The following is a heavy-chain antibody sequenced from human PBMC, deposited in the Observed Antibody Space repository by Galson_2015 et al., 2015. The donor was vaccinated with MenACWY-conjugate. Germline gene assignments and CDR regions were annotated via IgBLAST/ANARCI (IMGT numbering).Heavy chain of an antibody. D-gene: IGHD2-15*01. V-gene: IGHV3-33*01. CDR3: ARGSDCSGGSCSFDPGDY. J-gene: IGHJ4*02. CDR1: GFTFSSYG. Sequence: SLRLSCAASGFTFSSYGMHWVRQAPGKGLEWVAVIWYDGSNKYYADSVKGRFTISRDNSKNTLYLQMNSLRAEDTSVYYCARGSDCSGGSCSFDPGDYWGQGTLVTVSS. CDR2: IWYDGSNK.